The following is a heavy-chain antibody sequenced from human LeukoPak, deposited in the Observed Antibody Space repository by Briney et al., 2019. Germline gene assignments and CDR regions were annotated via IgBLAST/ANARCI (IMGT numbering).Heavy chain of an antibody. Sequence: ASVKVSCKASGYTFTGYYMHWVRQAPGQGLEWMGWINPNSGGTNYAQRFQGRVTTTRDTSISKDYMELSRQRSDDTAVYYFAGAPSFYSGSYYGGCDFWGQGTLVSVFS. CDR3: AGAPSFYSGSYYGGCDF. J-gene: IGHJ4*02. CDR2: INPNSGGT. CDR1: GYTFTGYY. D-gene: IGHD1-26*01. V-gene: IGHV1-2*02.